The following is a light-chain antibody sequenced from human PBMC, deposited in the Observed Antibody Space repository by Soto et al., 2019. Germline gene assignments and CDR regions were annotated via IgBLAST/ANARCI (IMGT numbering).Light chain of an antibody. J-gene: IGKJ4*01. Sequence: EIVLTQSPATLSLSPGERATLSCRASQSVSSYLGWYQQRPGQAPRLLIYDASKRATGSPARFSGSGSGTDFTLTIGSLEPEDFAVYYCQQRSNWPLTFGGGTKVDIK. CDR2: DAS. CDR3: QQRSNWPLT. CDR1: QSVSSY. V-gene: IGKV3-11*01.